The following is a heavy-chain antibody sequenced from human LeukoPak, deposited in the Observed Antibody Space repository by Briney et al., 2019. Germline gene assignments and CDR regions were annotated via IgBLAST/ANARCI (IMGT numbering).Heavy chain of an antibody. CDR2: IYYSGST. Sequence: PSETLSLTCTVSGGSISSSSYYWGWIRQPPGKGLEWIGYIYYSGSTNYNPSLKSRVTISVDTSKNQFSLKLSSVTAADTAVYYCARASYYYDSSGYLYYFDYWGQGTLVTVSS. V-gene: IGHV4-61*05. D-gene: IGHD3-22*01. J-gene: IGHJ4*02. CDR3: ARASYYYDSSGYLYYFDY. CDR1: GGSISSSSYY.